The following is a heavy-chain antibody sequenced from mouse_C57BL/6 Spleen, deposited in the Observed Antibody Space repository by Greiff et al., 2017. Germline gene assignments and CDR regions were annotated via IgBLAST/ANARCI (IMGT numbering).Heavy chain of an antibody. CDR3: ACCGCDPGAY. J-gene: IGHJ3*01. D-gene: IGHD2-2*01. CDR1: GYTFTDYY. V-gene: IGHV1-19*01. Sequence: VQLQQSGPVLVKPGASVKMSCKASGYTFTDYYMNWVKQSHGKSLEWIGVINPYNGGTSYNQKFKGKATLTVDKSSSTAYMELNSLTSEESAVYDCACCGCDPGAYWGQGTLVTVSA. CDR2: INPYNGGT.